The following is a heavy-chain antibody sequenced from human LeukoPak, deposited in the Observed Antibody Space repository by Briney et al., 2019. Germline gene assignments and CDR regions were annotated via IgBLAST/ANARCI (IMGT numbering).Heavy chain of an antibody. Sequence: SVKVSCKASGGTFSSYAISWVRQAPGQGLEWMGGIIPIFGTANYAQKFQGRVTITADESTSTAYMELSSLKSEDTAVYYCARDGVGATKRGAFDYWGQGTLVTVSS. V-gene: IGHV1-69*13. J-gene: IGHJ4*02. CDR1: GGTFSSYA. CDR3: ARDGVGATKRGAFDY. D-gene: IGHD1-26*01. CDR2: IIPIFGTA.